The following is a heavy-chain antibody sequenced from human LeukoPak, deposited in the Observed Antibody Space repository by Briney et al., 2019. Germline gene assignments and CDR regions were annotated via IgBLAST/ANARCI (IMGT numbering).Heavy chain of an antibody. CDR3: ARVGVRYSSGGTFDY. D-gene: IGHD6-19*01. V-gene: IGHV3-21*01. Sequence: GGSLRLSCAASGFTFSSYSMNWVRQAPGKGLEWVSSISSSSSYIYYADSVEGRFTISRGNAKNSLYLQMNSLRAEDTAVYYCARVGVRYSSGGTFDYWGQGTLVTVSS. CDR2: ISSSSSYI. CDR1: GFTFSSYS. J-gene: IGHJ4*02.